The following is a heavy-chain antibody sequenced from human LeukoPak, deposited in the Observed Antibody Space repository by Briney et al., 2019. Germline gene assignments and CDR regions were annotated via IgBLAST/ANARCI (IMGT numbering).Heavy chain of an antibody. D-gene: IGHD3-10*01. CDR2: ISNDGTIQ. CDR1: GFTFRAYA. J-gene: IGHJ4*02. V-gene: IGHV3-30*04. CDR3: ARAMVRGVIPY. Sequence: PGGSLRLSCAASGFTFRAYAMHWVRQAPGKGLGWLAVISNDGTIQYYADSVKGRFTISRDNSRNIMNLQTDSLRPEDTALYYCARAMVRGVIPYWGQGTLVTVSS.